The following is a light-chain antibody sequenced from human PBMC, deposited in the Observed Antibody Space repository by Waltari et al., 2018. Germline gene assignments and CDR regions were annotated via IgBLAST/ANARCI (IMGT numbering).Light chain of an antibody. CDR1: RSVGRD. CDR3: QQYDTWPRT. Sequence: VMTQSPAALSVSPGERATLSCRASRSVGRDVAWYQQKPGQAPRLLISDTSTRATGIPVRFSGSGAGTDFTLTISSMQSEDLGVYYCQQYDTWPRTFGQGTRVDIK. J-gene: IGKJ1*01. CDR2: DTS. V-gene: IGKV3-15*01.